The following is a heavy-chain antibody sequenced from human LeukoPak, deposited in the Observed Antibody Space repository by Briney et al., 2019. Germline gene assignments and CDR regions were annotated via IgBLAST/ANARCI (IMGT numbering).Heavy chain of an antibody. CDR1: GFTFNDYA. V-gene: IGHV3-43*02. CDR3: AKDAVRYSSGWDFDY. Sequence: PGGSLRLSCAASGFTFNDYAMHWVRQCPGKGLEWVSLISGDGSTTNYADSVKGRFTISRDNSKNSLYLQMNSLRTEDTALYYCAKDAVRYSSGWDFDYWGQGTLVTVSS. J-gene: IGHJ4*02. CDR2: ISGDGSTT. D-gene: IGHD6-19*01.